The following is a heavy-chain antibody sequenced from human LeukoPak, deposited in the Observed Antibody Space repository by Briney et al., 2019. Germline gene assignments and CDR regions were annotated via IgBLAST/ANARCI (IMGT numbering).Heavy chain of an antibody. J-gene: IGHJ3*02. CDR2: ISYDGSNK. Sequence: GGSLRLSCAASGFTFSSYAMHWVRQAPGKGLEWVAVISYDGSNKYYADSVKGRFTISRDNSKNTLYLQMNSLRAEDTAVYYCARDLGVITFGGVIVSWAFDIWGQGTMVTVSS. D-gene: IGHD3-16*02. V-gene: IGHV3-30-3*01. CDR3: ARDLGVITFGGVIVSWAFDI. CDR1: GFTFSSYA.